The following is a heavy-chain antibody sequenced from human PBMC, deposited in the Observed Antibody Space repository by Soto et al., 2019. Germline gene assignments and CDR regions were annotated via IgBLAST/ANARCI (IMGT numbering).Heavy chain of an antibody. CDR3: ASNPITTVTMGAFDI. V-gene: IGHV3-30-3*01. CDR2: ISYDGSNK. D-gene: IGHD4-17*01. Sequence: QVQLVESGGGVVQPGRSLRLSCAASGFTFSSYAMHWVRQAPGKGLEWVAVISYDGSNKYYADSVKGRFTISRDNYKNTLYLQMNSLRAEDTAVYYCASNPITTVTMGAFDIWGQGTMVTVSS. J-gene: IGHJ3*02. CDR1: GFTFSSYA.